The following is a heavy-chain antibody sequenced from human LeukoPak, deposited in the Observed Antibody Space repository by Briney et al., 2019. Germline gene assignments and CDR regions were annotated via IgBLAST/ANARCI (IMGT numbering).Heavy chain of an antibody. D-gene: IGHD6-19*01. CDR2: IKPDSGSS. V-gene: IGHV1-2*02. J-gene: IGHJ4*02. CDR3: ARARVPIAVAGLYYFDY. Sequence: GASVKVSCKASGYTFTAYYIHWLRQAPGHGPEWMGWIKPDSGSSHYAQKFQGRVTMPRDTSSNSVYMDLTRLKSDDTAVYYCARARVPIAVAGLYYFDYWGQGALVTVSS. CDR1: GYTFTAYY.